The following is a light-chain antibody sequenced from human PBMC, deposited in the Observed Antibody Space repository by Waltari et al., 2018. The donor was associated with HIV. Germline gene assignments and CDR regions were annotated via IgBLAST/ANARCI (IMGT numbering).Light chain of an antibody. Sequence: EIVLTQSPGTLSLSPGERATLSCRASQSVSSNYLSWYQQKPGQAPRLLIYNASRRATGIPDRFSGSGSVTDFTLTISRLEPEDFAVYYCQQYGSSPLTFGGGTKVEIK. V-gene: IGKV3-20*01. J-gene: IGKJ4*01. CDR3: QQYGSSPLT. CDR1: QSVSSNY. CDR2: NAS.